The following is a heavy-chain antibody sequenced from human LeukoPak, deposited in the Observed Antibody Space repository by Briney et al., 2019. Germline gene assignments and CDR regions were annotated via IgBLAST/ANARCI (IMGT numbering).Heavy chain of an antibody. Sequence: ASVKVSCKASGYTFTSFDINWVRQATGQGLEWMGWMSPNSGNIGYAQKFQGRVTMTRNTSIGTAYMELSSLRSEDTAVYYCARVRDFYDSSAHFAFRGQGTLVTVSS. J-gene: IGHJ4*02. CDR2: MSPNSGNI. D-gene: IGHD3-22*01. CDR3: ARVRDFYDSSAHFAF. CDR1: GYTFTSFD. V-gene: IGHV1-8*01.